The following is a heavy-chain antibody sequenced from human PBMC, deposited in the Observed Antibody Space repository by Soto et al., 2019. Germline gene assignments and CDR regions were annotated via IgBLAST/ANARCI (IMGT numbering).Heavy chain of an antibody. V-gene: IGHV4-30-2*01. J-gene: IGHJ5*02. CDR2: IYHSGST. CDR3: ARAKSHCGGDCYSDWFDP. CDR1: GGSISSGGYS. D-gene: IGHD2-21*02. Sequence: SETLSLTCAVSGGSISSGGYSWSWIRQPPGKGLGWIGYIYHSGSTYYNPSLKSRVTISVDRSKNQFSLKLSSVTAADTAVYYCARAKSHCGGDCYSDWFDPWGQGTLVTVSS.